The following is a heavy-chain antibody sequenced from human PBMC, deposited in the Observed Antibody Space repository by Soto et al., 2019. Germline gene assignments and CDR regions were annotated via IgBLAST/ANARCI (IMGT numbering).Heavy chain of an antibody. D-gene: IGHD3-10*01. J-gene: IGHJ6*02. CDR1: GFTFSTFG. CDR3: AKDVRPNYYGSGNPLYGMDV. Sequence: QVQLVESGGGVVQPGRSLRLSCAASGFTFSTFGMHWVRQAPGKGLEWVAVISYGGSNKYYADSVKGRFTISRDNSKNTLYLQMNSLIPEDTAVYSCAKDVRPNYYGSGNPLYGMDVWGQGTTVTVSS. V-gene: IGHV3-30*18. CDR2: ISYGGSNK.